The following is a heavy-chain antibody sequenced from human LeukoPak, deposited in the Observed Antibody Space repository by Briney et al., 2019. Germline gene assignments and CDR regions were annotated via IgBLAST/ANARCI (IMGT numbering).Heavy chain of an antibody. CDR2: IISSSSYI. CDR1: GFTFSSYS. Sequence: GGSLRLSCAASGFTFSSYSMNWVRQAPGKGLEWVSSIISSSSYIYYADSVKGRFTISRDNAKNSLYKQMNRLRAEDTAVYYWARDRCSSTSCYLDHWGQGTLVSVSS. J-gene: IGHJ4*02. V-gene: IGHV3-21*01. CDR3: ARDRCSSTSCYLDH. D-gene: IGHD2-2*01.